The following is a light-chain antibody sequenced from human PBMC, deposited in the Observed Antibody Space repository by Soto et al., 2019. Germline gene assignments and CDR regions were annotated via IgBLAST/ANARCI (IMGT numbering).Light chain of an antibody. CDR3: AAWDDSLNGVV. Sequence: QSVLTQPPSASGTPGQRVTISCSGSSSNIGTNTVNWYQQLPGTAPKVLIYSNNQRPSGVPDRFSGSKSGTSASLAISGLQSEDAADYYCAAWDDSLNGVVFGGGTKVTVL. V-gene: IGLV1-44*01. CDR1: SSNIGTNT. CDR2: SNN. J-gene: IGLJ2*01.